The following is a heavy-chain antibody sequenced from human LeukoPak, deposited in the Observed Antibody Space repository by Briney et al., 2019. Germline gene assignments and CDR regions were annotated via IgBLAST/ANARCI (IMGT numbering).Heavy chain of an antibody. CDR1: GFTFSSYW. CDR3: ARDWYHAIDY. CDR2: IKYDGSEK. V-gene: IGHV3-7*01. Sequence: GGSLRLSCAASGFTFSSYWMSWVRQAPGKGLEWVATIKYDGSEKYYVDPVKGRFTISRDNAKNSLYLQMNSLSGEDTAVYYCARDWYHAIDYWGQGTLVTVSS. J-gene: IGHJ4*02. D-gene: IGHD2-2*01.